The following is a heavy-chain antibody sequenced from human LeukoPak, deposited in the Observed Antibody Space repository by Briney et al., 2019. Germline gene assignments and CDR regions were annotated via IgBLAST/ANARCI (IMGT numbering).Heavy chain of an antibody. CDR3: ARDGLQAYYDSSGFFDY. J-gene: IGHJ4*02. V-gene: IGHV3-21*01. Sequence: KSGGSLRLSWAASGFTFSSYNMNWVRQAPGKGLEWVSSISGSSSFISYADSMQGRFTISRDNARNSLYLQMNSLRAEDTAVYYCARDGLQAYYDSSGFFDYWGQGTLVTVSS. CDR1: GFTFSSYN. CDR2: ISGSSSFI. D-gene: IGHD3-22*01.